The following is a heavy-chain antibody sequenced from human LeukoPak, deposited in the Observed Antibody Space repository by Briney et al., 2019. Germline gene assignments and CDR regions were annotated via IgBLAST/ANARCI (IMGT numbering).Heavy chain of an antibody. V-gene: IGHV1-18*01. CDR3: AREVGSGYYDSSGYYQDAFDI. Sequence: ASVKVSCKASGYTFTSYGISWVRQAPGQGLEWMGWISAYSGNTNYAQMLQGRVTMTTDTSTSTAYMELRSLRSDDTAVYYCAREVGSGYYDSSGYYQDAFDIWGQGTMVTVSS. CDR2: ISAYSGNT. D-gene: IGHD3-22*01. J-gene: IGHJ3*02. CDR1: GYTFTSYG.